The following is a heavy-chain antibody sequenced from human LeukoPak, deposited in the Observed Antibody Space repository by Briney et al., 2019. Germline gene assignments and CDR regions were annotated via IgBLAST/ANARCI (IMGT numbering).Heavy chain of an antibody. V-gene: IGHV3-7*01. CDR1: GFTFSSYW. CDR2: IKQDGSEK. Sequence: PGGSLRLSCAASGFTFSSYWMSWVRQAPGKGLEWVANIKQDGSEKYYVDSVKGRFTISRDNAKNSLYLQMNSLRAEDTAVYYCARAGCSSTSCPYYYYYYMDVWGKGTTVTVSS. J-gene: IGHJ6*03. D-gene: IGHD2-2*01. CDR3: ARAGCSSTSCPYYYYYYMDV.